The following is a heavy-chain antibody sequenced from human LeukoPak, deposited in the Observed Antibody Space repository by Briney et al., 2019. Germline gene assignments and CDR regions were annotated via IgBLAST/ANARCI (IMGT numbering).Heavy chain of an antibody. CDR1: GFTFSSYA. CDR3: ARPYSSSWYLVY. D-gene: IGHD6-13*01. Sequence: PGRSLRLSCAASGFTFSSYAMHWVRQAPGKGLEWVAVIPYDGSNKYYADSVKGRFTISRDNSKNTLYLQMNSLRAEDTAVYYCARPYSSSWYLVYWGQGTLVTVSS. V-gene: IGHV3-30*04. J-gene: IGHJ4*02. CDR2: IPYDGSNK.